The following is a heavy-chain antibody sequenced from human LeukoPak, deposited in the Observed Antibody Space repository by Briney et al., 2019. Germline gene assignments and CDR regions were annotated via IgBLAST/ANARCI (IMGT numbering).Heavy chain of an antibody. Sequence: SQTLSLTCTVSGGSISSGSYYWSWIRQPAGKGLEWIGRIYTSGSTNYNPSLKSRVTISVDTSKNQFYLKLRSLTAADTAVYYCARLCQVTSCAKFDYWGQRIQVTVSS. CDR2: IYTSGST. CDR3: ARLCQVTSCAKFDY. D-gene: IGHD2-21*02. V-gene: IGHV4-61*02. J-gene: IGHJ4*02. CDR1: GGSISSGSYY.